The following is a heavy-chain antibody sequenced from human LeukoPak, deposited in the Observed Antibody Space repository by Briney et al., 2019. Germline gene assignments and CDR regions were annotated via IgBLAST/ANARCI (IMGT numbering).Heavy chain of an antibody. CDR1: GXSFSSYA. CDR3: ARAAMVRGVDYFDY. CDR2: ISGSGGST. V-gene: IGHV3-23*01. J-gene: IGHJ4*02. Sequence: GGSLRLSCATSGXSFSSYAMSWVRQAPGKGLEWVSSISGSGGSTYYADSVSGRFTISRDNSKTTLYLQMNSLRVEDTAVYYCARAAMVRGVDYFDYWGQGTLATVSS. D-gene: IGHD3-10*01.